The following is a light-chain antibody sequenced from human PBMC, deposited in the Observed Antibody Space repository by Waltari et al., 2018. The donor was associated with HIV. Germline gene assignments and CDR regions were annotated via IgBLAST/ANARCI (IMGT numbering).Light chain of an antibody. CDR2: EGD. V-gene: IGLV2-23*01. CDR1: SSDVGSYNF. J-gene: IGLJ2*01. CDR3: CSYAGSSTYVV. Sequence: QSALTQPASVSGSPGQSITISCTGTSSDVGSYNFVSWYQQHPGNAPKLIIYEGDKRPSGVSYRFSGSKSGSTASLTISGLQAEDEADYYCCSYAGSSTYVVFG.